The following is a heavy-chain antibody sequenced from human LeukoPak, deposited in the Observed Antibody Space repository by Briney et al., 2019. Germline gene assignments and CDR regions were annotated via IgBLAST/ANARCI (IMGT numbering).Heavy chain of an antibody. D-gene: IGHD2-2*01. V-gene: IGHV1-2*02. J-gene: IGHJ5*02. CDR3: ARDLEVVVPAAFRFDP. CDR1: GCTFTGYY. Sequence: ASVKVSCKASGCTFTGYYMHWVRQAPGQGVEWLGWINPNSGGTNYAQKFQGRVTMTRDTSISTAYMELSRLRSDDTAVYYCARDLEVVVPAAFRFDPWGQGTLVTVSS. CDR2: INPNSGGT.